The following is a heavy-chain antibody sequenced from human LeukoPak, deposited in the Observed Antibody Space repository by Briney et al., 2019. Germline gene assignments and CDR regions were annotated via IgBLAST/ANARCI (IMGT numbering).Heavy chain of an antibody. CDR3: ARDISSGSPSIDY. J-gene: IGHJ4*02. CDR1: GFTFSRYS. V-gene: IGHV3-48*02. CDR2: ISSSSTTI. Sequence: GGSLRLSCAASGFTFSRYSLNWVRQAPGKGLEWVSYISSSSTTIYYADSVKGRFTISRDNAENSLYLQMNSLRDEDTAVYYCARDISSGSPSIDYWGQGTLVTVSS. D-gene: IGHD1-26*01.